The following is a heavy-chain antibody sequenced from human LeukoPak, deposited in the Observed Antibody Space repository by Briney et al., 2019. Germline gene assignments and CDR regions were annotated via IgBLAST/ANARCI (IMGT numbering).Heavy chain of an antibody. CDR1: GFTFSSYW. CDR2: IKQDGSEK. J-gene: IGHJ4*02. V-gene: IGHV3-7*03. Sequence: GGSLRLSCAASGFTFSSYWMSWVRQAPGKGLEWVANIKQDGSEKYYVDSVKGRFTISRDNAKNTLYLQMNSLRAEDTAVYYCAKGGPIVVVITTSLDYWGQGTLVTVSS. D-gene: IGHD3-22*01. CDR3: AKGGPIVVVITTSLDY.